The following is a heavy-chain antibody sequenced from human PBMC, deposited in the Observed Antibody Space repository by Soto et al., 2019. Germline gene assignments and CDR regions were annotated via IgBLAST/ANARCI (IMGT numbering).Heavy chain of an antibody. J-gene: IGHJ1*01. D-gene: IGHD3-10*01. CDR1: XFTFXXXX. CDR3: ARQGRDEYFQH. CDR2: IWYDGSNK. V-gene: IGHV3-33*01. Sequence: XGRSLRLSCXXXXFTFXXXXXXWVRQAPGKGLEWVAVIWYDGSNKYYADSVKGRFTISRDNSKNTLYLQMNSLRAEDTAVYYCARQGRDEYFQHWGQGTLVTVSS.